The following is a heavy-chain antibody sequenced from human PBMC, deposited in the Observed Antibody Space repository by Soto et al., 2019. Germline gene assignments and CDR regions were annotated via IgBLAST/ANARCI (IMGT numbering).Heavy chain of an antibody. CDR1: GGSISSSSYY. CDR3: ATYSGSYYESVDY. J-gene: IGHJ4*02. D-gene: IGHD1-26*01. CDR2: IYYSGST. Sequence: QLQLQESGPGLVKPSETLSLTCTVSGGSISSSSYYWGWIRQPPGKGLAWIGSIYYSGSTYYNPSLKCRVTKSVDTSKNQFSLGLSSVTAADTAVYYCATYSGSYYESVDYWGQGTLVTVSS. V-gene: IGHV4-39*01.